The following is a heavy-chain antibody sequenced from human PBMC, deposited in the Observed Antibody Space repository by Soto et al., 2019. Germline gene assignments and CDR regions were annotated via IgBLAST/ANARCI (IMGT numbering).Heavy chain of an antibody. CDR2: INHSGST. CDR3: AVYCGGDCYPSNYYGMDV. D-gene: IGHD2-21*02. CDR1: GGSFSGYY. J-gene: IGHJ6*02. V-gene: IGHV4-34*01. Sequence: SSETLSLTCAVYGGSFSGYYWSWIRPPPGKGLEWIGEINHSGSTNYNPSLKSRVTISVDTSKNQFSLKLSSVTAADTAVYYCAVYCGGDCYPSNYYGMDVWGQGTTVTVS.